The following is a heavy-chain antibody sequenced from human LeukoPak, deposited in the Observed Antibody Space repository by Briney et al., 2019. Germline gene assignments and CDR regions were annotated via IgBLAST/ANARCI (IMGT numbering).Heavy chain of an antibody. Sequence: GGSLRLSCAASGFTVSSNYMNWVRQAPGKGLEWVSVIYSAGSTYYADSVKGRFTISRDNSKNTLYLQMNRLRAEDTAIYYCAIVVTAIPRWGQGTLVTVSS. D-gene: IGHD2-21*02. J-gene: IGHJ4*02. V-gene: IGHV3-53*01. CDR2: IYSAGST. CDR3: AIVVTAIPR. CDR1: GFTVSSNY.